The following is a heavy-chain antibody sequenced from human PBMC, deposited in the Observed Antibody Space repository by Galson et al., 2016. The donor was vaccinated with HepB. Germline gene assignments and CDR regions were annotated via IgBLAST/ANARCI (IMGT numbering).Heavy chain of an antibody. CDR3: ARDLLSNYGHQAYDY. D-gene: IGHD3-10*01. Sequence: SVKVSCKASGYTFTSYAITWVRQAPGQGLEWMGWISGYNGNRNSAQNLQGRVTMTTDTSTSTAYMELRSLRPDDTAVYYWARDLLSNYGHQAYDYWGLGSLVIVSS. V-gene: IGHV1-18*04. CDR1: GYTFTSYA. J-gene: IGHJ4*02. CDR2: ISGYNGNR.